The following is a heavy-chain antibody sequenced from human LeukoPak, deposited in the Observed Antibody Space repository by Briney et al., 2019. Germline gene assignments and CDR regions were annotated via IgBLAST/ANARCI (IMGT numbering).Heavy chain of an antibody. CDR2: ISYDGSNR. D-gene: IGHD4-23*01. CDR3: AKVPNGGNSPNYFDY. J-gene: IGHJ4*02. CDR1: GFTFSSYG. V-gene: IGHV3-30*18. Sequence: GGSLRLSCAASGFTFSSYGMHWVRQAPGKGLEWVAAISYDGSNRYYADSVKGRFTISRDNSKNTLYLQMNSLRAEDTAVYYCAKVPNGGNSPNYFDYWGQGTLVTVSS.